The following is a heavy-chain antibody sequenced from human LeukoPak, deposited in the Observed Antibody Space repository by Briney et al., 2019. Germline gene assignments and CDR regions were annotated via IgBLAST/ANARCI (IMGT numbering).Heavy chain of an antibody. CDR2: IYYSGST. Sequence: SETLSLTYTVSGDSISSSSFYWGWIRQPPGKGLEWIGTIYYSGSTYYNPSLKSRVTISVDRSKNQFSLKLSSVTAADTAVYYCARGPLHYGDPNWFDPWGQGTLVTVSS. CDR3: ARGPLHYGDPNWFDP. D-gene: IGHD4-17*01. V-gene: IGHV4-39*07. J-gene: IGHJ5*02. CDR1: GDSISSSSFY.